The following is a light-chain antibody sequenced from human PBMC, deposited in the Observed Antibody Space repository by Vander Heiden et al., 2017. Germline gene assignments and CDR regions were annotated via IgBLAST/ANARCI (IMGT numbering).Light chain of an antibody. CDR3: QQSYTTPPEKT. CDR2: AAS. J-gene: IGKJ1*01. Sequence: DIQMTQSPSSLSAFVGDKVTVTCRASQRISSYLNWYQQKPGKAPKLLIYAASNLQSGFPSRFSGSGSGTDFTLTISRLQPEDFATYYWQQSYTTPPEKTFGPGTKVEIK. CDR1: QRISSY. V-gene: IGKV1-39*01.